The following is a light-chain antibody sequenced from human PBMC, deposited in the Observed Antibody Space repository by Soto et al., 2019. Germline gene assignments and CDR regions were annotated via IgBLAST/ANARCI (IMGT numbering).Light chain of an antibody. J-gene: IGKJ4*01. CDR3: DQPSNEPPT. CDR1: QSVSNNF. CDR2: GAS. Sequence: EIVLTQSTGTLSLSPRERTTLPCRASQSVSNNFLAWYQQKPGQAPRLLIYGASNRATGIPDRFSGGGSGTDFTLTISRLEPEDFPSYYSDQPSNEPPTFGAGTKVDIK. V-gene: IGKV3D-20*02.